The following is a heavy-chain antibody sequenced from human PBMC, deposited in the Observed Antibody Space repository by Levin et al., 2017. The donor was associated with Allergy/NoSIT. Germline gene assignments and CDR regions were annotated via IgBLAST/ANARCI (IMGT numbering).Heavy chain of an antibody. V-gene: IGHV3-9*01. Sequence: GGSLRLSCAASGFTFDDYAMHWVRQAPGKGLEWVSGISWNSGSIGYADSVKGRFTISRDNAKNSLYLQMNSLRAEDTALYYCAKDMADTPYWYFDLWGRGTLVTVSS. D-gene: IGHD2-15*01. CDR3: AKDMADTPYWYFDL. J-gene: IGHJ2*01. CDR2: ISWNSGSI. CDR1: GFTFDDYA.